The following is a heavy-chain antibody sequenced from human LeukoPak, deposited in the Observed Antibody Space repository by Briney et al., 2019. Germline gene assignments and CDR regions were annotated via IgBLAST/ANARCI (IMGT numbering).Heavy chain of an antibody. J-gene: IGHJ4*02. V-gene: IGHV4-61*02. D-gene: IGHD5-18*01. Sequence: PSQTLSLTCTVSGGSISSGSYYWSWIRQPAGKGLEWIGRIYTSGSTNYNPSLKSRVTISVDTSKNQFSLKLSSVTAADTAVYYCARAKRGYSYGHFDYWGQGTLVTVSS. CDR2: IYTSGST. CDR1: GGSISSGSYY. CDR3: ARAKRGYSYGHFDY.